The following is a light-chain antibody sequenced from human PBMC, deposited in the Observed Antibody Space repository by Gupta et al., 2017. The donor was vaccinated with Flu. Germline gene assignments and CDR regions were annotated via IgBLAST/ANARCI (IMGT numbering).Light chain of an antibody. V-gene: IGKV3D-20*01. CDR3: QQYGNSPFT. Sequence: ESVLTQSPVTLSLSPGESATLSCGASQRVSSSYIAWYQQKPGLAPSLLIYDAPTRATDIPDRFSGSGSGTDFTLTISRLEREDFAVYYCQQYGNSPFTFGGGTKVEIK. CDR1: QRVSSSY. CDR2: DAP. J-gene: IGKJ4*01.